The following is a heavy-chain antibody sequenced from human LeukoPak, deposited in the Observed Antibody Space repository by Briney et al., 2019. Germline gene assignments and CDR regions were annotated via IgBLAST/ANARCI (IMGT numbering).Heavy chain of an antibody. J-gene: IGHJ4*02. Sequence: GGSLRLSCAASGFTFSSYAMSWVRQAPGKGLEWVSAISGSGGSTYYADSVKGRFTISRDNSKNTLYLQMNSLRAEDTAVYYCAKDGSYRLTTVTYDDYWGQGTLVTVSS. D-gene: IGHD4-17*01. CDR2: ISGSGGST. V-gene: IGHV3-23*01. CDR3: AKDGSYRLTTVTYDDY. CDR1: GFTFSSYA.